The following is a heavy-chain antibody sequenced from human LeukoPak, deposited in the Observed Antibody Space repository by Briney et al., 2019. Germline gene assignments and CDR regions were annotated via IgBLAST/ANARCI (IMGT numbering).Heavy chain of an antibody. Sequence: ASVKVSCKASGYTFTSYGISWVRQAPGQGLEWMGWISAYNGNTNYAQKLQGRVTMTTDTSTSTAYMELGSLRSDDTAVYYCARESGYSYGHPRFDYWGQGTLVTVSS. CDR3: ARESGYSYGHPRFDY. CDR1: GYTFTSYG. J-gene: IGHJ4*02. V-gene: IGHV1-18*01. D-gene: IGHD5-18*01. CDR2: ISAYNGNT.